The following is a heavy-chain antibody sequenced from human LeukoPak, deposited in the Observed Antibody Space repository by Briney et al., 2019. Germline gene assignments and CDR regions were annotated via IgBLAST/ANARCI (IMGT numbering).Heavy chain of an antibody. CDR1: GFTFSNYA. D-gene: IGHD3-22*01. CDR2: ISGSGGAT. V-gene: IGHV3-23*01. J-gene: IGHJ4*02. Sequence: GGSLRLSCAASGFTFSNYAMSWVRQAPGKGLEWVSGISGSGGATYYADSVKGRFTISRDNSKNTLYLQMNSLRAEDTAVYYCAKDDLYYYDSSGYCRYWGRGTLVTVSS. CDR3: AKDDLYYYDSSGYCRY.